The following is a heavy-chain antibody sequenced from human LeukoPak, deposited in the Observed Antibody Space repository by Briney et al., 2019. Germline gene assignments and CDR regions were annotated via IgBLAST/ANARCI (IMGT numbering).Heavy chain of an antibody. J-gene: IGHJ6*03. V-gene: IGHV3-48*01. Sequence: GGSLRLSCAASGFTFSSYNMNWVRQAPGKGLEWVSYISSSSSTIYYADSVKGRFTISRDNAKNSLYLQMNSLRAEDTAVYYCARFPVIIVATISVYYYYMDVWGKGTTVTVSS. CDR2: ISSSSSTI. CDR3: ARFPVIIVATISVYYYYMDV. D-gene: IGHD5-12*01. CDR1: GFTFSSYN.